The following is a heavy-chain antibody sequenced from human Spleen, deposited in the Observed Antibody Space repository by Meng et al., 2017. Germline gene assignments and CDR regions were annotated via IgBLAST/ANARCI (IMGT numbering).Heavy chain of an antibody. CDR3: AKLLSSDGGY. CDR2: ISSSGSTI. D-gene: IGHD6-25*01. V-gene: IGHV3-11*04. J-gene: IGHJ4*02. Sequence: GESLKISCAASGFTFSDYYMSWIRQAPGKGLEWVSYISSSGSTIYYADSVKGRFAISRDNAKNSLYLQMNSLRAEDTAVYYCAKLLSSDGGYWGQGTLVTVSS. CDR1: GFTFSDYY.